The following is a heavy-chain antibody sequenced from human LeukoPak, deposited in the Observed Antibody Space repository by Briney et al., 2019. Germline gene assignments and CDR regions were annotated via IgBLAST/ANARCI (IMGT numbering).Heavy chain of an antibody. Sequence: SETLSLTCTVSGYSISSGYYWGWIRQPPGKGLEWIGSIYHSGSTYYNPSLKSRVTISVDTSKNQFSLKLSSVTAADTAVYYCARVSSSGHTYYFDYWGQGILVTVSS. CDR2: IYHSGST. V-gene: IGHV4-38-2*02. J-gene: IGHJ4*02. D-gene: IGHD6-19*01. CDR1: GYSISSGYY. CDR3: ARVSSSGHTYYFDY.